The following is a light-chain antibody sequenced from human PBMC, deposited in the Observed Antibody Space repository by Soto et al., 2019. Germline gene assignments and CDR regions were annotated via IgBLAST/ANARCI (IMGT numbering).Light chain of an antibody. V-gene: IGKV3-20*01. CDR2: GAS. CDR1: QSVSSSY. CDR3: QQFIT. J-gene: IGKJ4*01. Sequence: EIVLTQSPGTLSLSPGERATLSCRASQSVSSSYLAWYQQKPGQAPRLLIYGASSRATGIPDRFSGSGSGTDFTLTISRLEPEDFAAYYCQQFITFGGGTKVEIK.